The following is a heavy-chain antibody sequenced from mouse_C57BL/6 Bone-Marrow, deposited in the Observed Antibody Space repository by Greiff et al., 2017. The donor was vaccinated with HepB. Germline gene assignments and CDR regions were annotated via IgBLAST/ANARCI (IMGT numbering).Heavy chain of an antibody. V-gene: IGHV1-82*01. D-gene: IGHD1-1*01. Sequence: QVQLKESGPELVKPGASVKISCKASGYAFSSSWMNWVKQRPGKGLEWIGRIYPGDGDTNYNGKFKGKATLTADKSSSTAYMQLSSLTSEDSAVYFCAREDYYGSSYSFDYWGQGTTLTVSS. CDR3: AREDYYGSSYSFDY. J-gene: IGHJ2*01. CDR2: IYPGDGDT. CDR1: GYAFSSSW.